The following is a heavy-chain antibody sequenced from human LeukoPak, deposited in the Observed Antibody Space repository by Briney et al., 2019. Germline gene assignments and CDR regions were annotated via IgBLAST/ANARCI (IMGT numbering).Heavy chain of an antibody. CDR2: IYYSGST. V-gene: IGHV4-39*01. CDR1: GGSISISSF. D-gene: IGHD2/OR15-2a*01. CDR3: ARPYQEYGDYWYFDL. J-gene: IGHJ2*01. Sequence: KPSETLSLTCTVSGGSISISSFWGWIRQPPGSGLEWIATIYYSGSTYYNPSLKSRVTISLDTSKNQFSLKLSSATAADTAVYYCARPYQEYGDYWYFDLWGRGTLVTVSS.